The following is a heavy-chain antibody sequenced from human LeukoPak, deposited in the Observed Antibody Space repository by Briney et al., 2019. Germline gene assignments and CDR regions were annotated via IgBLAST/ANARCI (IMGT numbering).Heavy chain of an antibody. CDR1: GYTFTIYG. V-gene: IGHV1-18*01. J-gene: IGHJ5*02. CDR2: ISAYNGNT. CDR3: ARLKYCSSTSCYGNWFDP. Sequence: GASVKVSCKASGYTFTIYGISWVRQAPGQGLEWMGWISAYNGNTNYAQKLQGRVTMTTDTSTSTAYMELRSLRSDDTAVYYCARLKYCSSTSCYGNWFDPWGQGTLVTVSS. D-gene: IGHD2-2*01.